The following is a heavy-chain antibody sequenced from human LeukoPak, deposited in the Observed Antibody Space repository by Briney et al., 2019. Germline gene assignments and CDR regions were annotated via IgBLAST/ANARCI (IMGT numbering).Heavy chain of an antibody. CDR1: GGSFSGYY. Sequence: SETLSLTCAVYGGSFSGYYWSWIRQPPGEGLEWIGEINHSGSTNYNPSLKSRVTISVDTSKNQFSLKLSSVTAADTAVYYCARLGVAAADNYFDYWGQGTLVTVSS. V-gene: IGHV4-34*01. J-gene: IGHJ4*02. CDR2: INHSGST. D-gene: IGHD6-13*01. CDR3: ARLGVAAADNYFDY.